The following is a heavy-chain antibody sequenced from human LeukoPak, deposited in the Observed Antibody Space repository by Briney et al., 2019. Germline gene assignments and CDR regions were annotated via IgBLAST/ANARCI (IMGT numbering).Heavy chain of an antibody. J-gene: IGHJ5*02. Sequence: GESLKISCRGSGYSFAGYWIGWVRQMPGKGLEWMGIIYPGDSDTRYSPSFQGQVTISADKSISTAYLQWSSLKASDTAMHYCAYSSSWYRGFDPWGQGTLVTVSS. CDR3: AYSSSWYRGFDP. CDR2: IYPGDSDT. CDR1: GYSFAGYW. D-gene: IGHD6-13*01. V-gene: IGHV5-51*01.